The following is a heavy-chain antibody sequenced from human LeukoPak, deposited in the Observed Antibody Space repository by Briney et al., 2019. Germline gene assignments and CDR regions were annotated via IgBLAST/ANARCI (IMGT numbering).Heavy chain of an antibody. CDR1: GFTVSSNY. Sequence: GGSLRLSCAASGFTVSSNYMSWVRQAPGKGLEWVSVIYSGGSTYYADSVKGRFTISRDNSKNTLYLQMNSLRAEDTAVYYCARDRNYCSSDRCYDVFDIWGQGTMVTVSS. V-gene: IGHV3-53*01. CDR3: ARDRNYCSSDRCYDVFDI. CDR2: IYSGGST. J-gene: IGHJ3*02. D-gene: IGHD6-19*01.